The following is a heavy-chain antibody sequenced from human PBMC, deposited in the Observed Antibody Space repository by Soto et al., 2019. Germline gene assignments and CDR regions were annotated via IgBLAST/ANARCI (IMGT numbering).Heavy chain of an antibody. CDR1: GVSITACGYY. CDR3: ARNKYYYDSSGYEREYYFDY. Sequence: PSETLSLTCTVSGVSITACGYYWSWIRQHPGKGLEWIGYIANSGNTYYNPSLKSRVTISVDTSKNQFSLKLSSVTAADTAVYHCARNKYYYDSSGYEREYYFDYWGQGTLVTVSS. D-gene: IGHD3-22*01. CDR2: IANSGNT. V-gene: IGHV4-31*03. J-gene: IGHJ4*02.